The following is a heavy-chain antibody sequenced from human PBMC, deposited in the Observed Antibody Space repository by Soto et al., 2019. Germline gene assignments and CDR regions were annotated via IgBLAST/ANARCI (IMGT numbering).Heavy chain of an antibody. CDR2: IYYSGRT. J-gene: IGHJ4*02. D-gene: IGHD2-15*01. CDR1: GGSISGFY. CDR3: ARVSNAYAGSGAFDY. V-gene: IGHV4-59*01. Sequence: SETLSLTCSVSGGSISGFYWIWIRQPPGKGLEWISYIYYSGRTAYNPSLRSRATISVDVSRSQFSLQLRSVTAADTALYYCARVSNAYAGSGAFDYWGPGTPVTVFS.